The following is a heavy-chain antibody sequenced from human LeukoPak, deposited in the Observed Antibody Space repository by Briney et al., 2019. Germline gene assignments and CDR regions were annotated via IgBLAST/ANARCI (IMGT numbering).Heavy chain of an antibody. J-gene: IGHJ4*02. D-gene: IGHD3-22*01. Sequence: SRVTISIDTSKNQFSLRLSSVTAADTAVYYCARVPNYYDSSGSYYFDYWGQGTLVTVSS. V-gene: IGHV4-61*06. CDR3: ARVPNYYDSSGSYYFDY.